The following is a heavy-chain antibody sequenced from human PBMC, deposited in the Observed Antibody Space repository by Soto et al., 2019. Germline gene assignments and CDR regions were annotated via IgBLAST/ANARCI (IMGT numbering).Heavy chain of an antibody. CDR3: ARWVVDTAMDYYYYGMDV. Sequence: GGSLRLSCAASGFTFSSYSMNWVRQAPGKGLEWVSYISSSSSTIYYADSVKGRFTISRDNAKNSLYLQMNSLRDEDTAVYYCARWVVDTAMDYYYYGMDVWGQGTTVTVSS. CDR1: GFTFSSYS. J-gene: IGHJ6*02. CDR2: ISSSSSTI. V-gene: IGHV3-48*02. D-gene: IGHD5-18*01.